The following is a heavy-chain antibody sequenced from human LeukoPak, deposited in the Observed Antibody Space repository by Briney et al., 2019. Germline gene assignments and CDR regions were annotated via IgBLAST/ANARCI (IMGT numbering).Heavy chain of an antibody. CDR1: GFTFSNSA. J-gene: IGHJ4*02. V-gene: IGHV1-58*01. CDR2: IVVGSGNT. Sequence: GASVKVSCKASGFTFSNSAVQWVRQARGQRLEWIGWIVVGSGNTNYAQKFQERVTTTRDMSTSTAYMELSSLRSEDTAVYYCTSDPTFYSGRYCFDYWGQGTLVTVSS. D-gene: IGHD1-26*01. CDR3: TSDPTFYSGRYCFDY.